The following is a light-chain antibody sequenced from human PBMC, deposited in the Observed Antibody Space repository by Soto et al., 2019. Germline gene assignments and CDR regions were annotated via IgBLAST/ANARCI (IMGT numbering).Light chain of an antibody. Sequence: EIVLTQSPDTLSLSPGERATLSCRASQSVSRNYLAWYQQKPGQAPRLLINGASSRATGIADRFSGSGSGTDFTLTISRLEPEDFAVYYCQQYGSSPLTFGGGTKVEMK. CDR3: QQYGSSPLT. V-gene: IGKV3-20*01. CDR2: GAS. CDR1: QSVSRNY. J-gene: IGKJ4*01.